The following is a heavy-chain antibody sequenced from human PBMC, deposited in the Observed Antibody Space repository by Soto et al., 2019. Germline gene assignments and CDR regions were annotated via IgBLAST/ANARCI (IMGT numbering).Heavy chain of an antibody. V-gene: IGHV3-21*01. CDR3: ARDSDSSGYWAPQGLYGGMDV. Sequence: KPGGSLRLSCAASGFTFSSYSMNWVRQAPGKGLEWVSSISSSSSYIYYADSVKGRFTISRDNAKNSLYLQMNSLRAEDTAVYYCARDSDSSGYWAPQGLYGGMDVWGQGTTVTVSS. CDR1: GFTFSSYS. CDR2: ISSSSSYI. D-gene: IGHD3-22*01. J-gene: IGHJ6*02.